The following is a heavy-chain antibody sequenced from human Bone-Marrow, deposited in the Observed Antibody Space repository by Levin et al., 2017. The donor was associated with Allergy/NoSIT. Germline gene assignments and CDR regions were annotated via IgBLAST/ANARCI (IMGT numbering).Heavy chain of an antibody. CDR2: IYYSGST. D-gene: IGHD3-10*01. CDR1: GGSISSGDYY. V-gene: IGHV4-30-4*01. CDR3: ARDYYYGSGRGSHFDY. J-gene: IGHJ4*02. Sequence: SCTVSGGSISSGDYYWSWIRQPPGKGLEWIGYIYYSGSTYYNPSLKSRVTISVDTSKNQFSLKLSSVTAADTAVYYCARDYYYGSGRGSHFDYWGQGTLVTVSS.